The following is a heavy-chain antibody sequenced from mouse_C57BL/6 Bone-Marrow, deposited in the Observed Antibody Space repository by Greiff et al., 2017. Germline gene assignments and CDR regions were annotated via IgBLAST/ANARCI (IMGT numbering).Heavy chain of an antibody. CDR2: IYPGSGST. Sequence: QVQLQQPGAELVKPGASVKMSCKASGYTFTSYWITWVKQRPGQGLEWIGDIYPGSGSTNYNEKFKCKATMTVDTSSSTAYMELSSLTSADSAVYDCARTYNNNDLDDDFCGTGKAVTV. V-gene: IGHV1-55*01. CDR3: ARTYNNNDLDDDF. CDR1: GYTFTSYW. J-gene: IGHJ1*03. D-gene: IGHD2-5*01.